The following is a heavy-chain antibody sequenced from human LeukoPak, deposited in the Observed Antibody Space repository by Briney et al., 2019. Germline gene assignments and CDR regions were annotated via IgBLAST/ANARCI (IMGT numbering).Heavy chain of an antibody. V-gene: IGHV3-74*01. CDR2: INSDGSST. Sequence: GGSLRLSCAASGIIFSNYWMHWVRQAPGKGLVWVSRINSDGSSTSYADSVNGRFTISRDNAKNTLYLQMNSLRVEDTAVYYCARDQLRSYGPRWGQGTLVTVSS. CDR1: GIIFSNYW. J-gene: IGHJ4*02. CDR3: ARDQLRSYGPR. D-gene: IGHD3-16*01.